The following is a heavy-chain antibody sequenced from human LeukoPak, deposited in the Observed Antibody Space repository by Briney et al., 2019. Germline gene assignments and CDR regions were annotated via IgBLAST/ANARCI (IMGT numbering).Heavy chain of an antibody. Sequence: GGSLRLSCAASGFTFSSYAMSWVRQAPGKGLEWVSAISGSGGSTYYAYSVKGRFTISRDNSKNTLYLQMNSLRAEDTAVYYCARKALPSDGYSLDYWGQGTLVTVSS. V-gene: IGHV3-23*01. CDR2: ISGSGGST. CDR1: GFTFSSYA. D-gene: IGHD5-18*01. J-gene: IGHJ4*02. CDR3: ARKALPSDGYSLDY.